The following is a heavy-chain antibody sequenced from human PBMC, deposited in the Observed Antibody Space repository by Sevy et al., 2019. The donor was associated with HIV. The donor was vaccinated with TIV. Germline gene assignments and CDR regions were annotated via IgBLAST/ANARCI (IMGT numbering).Heavy chain of an antibody. CDR1: GFTFSPYW. D-gene: IGHD1-26*01. Sequence: GGSLRLSCAASGFTFSPYWMTWVRQAPGKGLEWVANIRPDGSDKYYVDSVKGRFTISRDNAKNSLYLQMNSLRADDTAMDYCARRVGLDCWGQGALVTVSS. V-gene: IGHV3-7*01. J-gene: IGHJ4*02. CDR3: ARRVGLDC. CDR2: IRPDGSDK.